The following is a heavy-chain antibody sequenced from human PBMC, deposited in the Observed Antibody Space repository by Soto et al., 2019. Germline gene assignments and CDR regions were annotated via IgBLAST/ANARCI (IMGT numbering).Heavy chain of an antibody. V-gene: IGHV3-11*01. Sequence: GGSLRLSCAASGFTFSDYYMSWIRQAPGKGLEWISYISSSGKTMYYADSVKGRSTISRDNAKNLLYLQMNSLRAEDTAVYYCARQLGYCSGGTCFEFDYWGHGTLVTVSS. CDR3: ARQLGYCSGGTCFEFDY. J-gene: IGHJ4*01. CDR1: GFTFSDYY. D-gene: IGHD2-15*01. CDR2: ISSSGKTM.